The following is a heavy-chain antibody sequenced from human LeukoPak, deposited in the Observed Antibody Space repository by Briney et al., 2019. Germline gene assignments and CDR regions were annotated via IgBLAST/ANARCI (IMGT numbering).Heavy chain of an antibody. CDR1: GGSISSYY. J-gene: IGHJ4*02. D-gene: IGHD6-13*01. V-gene: IGHV4-59*08. CDR3: ARHYSSGAAGHFFDY. CDR2: ISYTGST. Sequence: SETLSLTCTVSGGSISSYYWSWIRQPPGRGLEWIGYISYTGSTTYTPSLKNRVTIVADTPKNQFSLKLSSVTAADTAVYYCARHYSSGAAGHFFDYWGQGTLVTVSS.